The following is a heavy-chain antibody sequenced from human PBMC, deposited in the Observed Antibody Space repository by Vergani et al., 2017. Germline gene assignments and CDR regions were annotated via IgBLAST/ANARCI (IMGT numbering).Heavy chain of an antibody. CDR3: AKSYDFWSGFEGGDYYYMDV. D-gene: IGHD3-3*01. CDR1: GFTFSSYG. Sequence: QVQLVESGGGVVQPGKSLRLSCAASGFTFSSYGIHWVRQAPGKGLEWVALISYDGSNTYYGDSVKGRFTISRDNSKNTLYLQMNSLRAEDTAVYYCAKSYDFWSGFEGGDYYYMDVWGKGTTVTVSS. J-gene: IGHJ6*03. V-gene: IGHV3-30*18. CDR2: ISYDGSNT.